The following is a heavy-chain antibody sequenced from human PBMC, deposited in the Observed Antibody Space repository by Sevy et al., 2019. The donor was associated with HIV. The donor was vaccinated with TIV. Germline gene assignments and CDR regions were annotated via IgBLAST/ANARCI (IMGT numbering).Heavy chain of an antibody. V-gene: IGHV6-1*01. CDR1: GDSVSSNTAA. CDR2: TYYRSKWFN. J-gene: IGHJ6*02. CDR3: ARDQSSVGSNWDSVAPADYGMDV. Sequence: SQTLSLTCAISGDSVSSNTAAWNWIRQSPSRGLEWLGRTYYRSKWFNDYAVSVISRISINPDTSKNLFSLQLNSVTPEDTAMYYCARDQSSVGSNWDSVAPADYGMDVWGQGNTVTVSS. D-gene: IGHD2-2*01.